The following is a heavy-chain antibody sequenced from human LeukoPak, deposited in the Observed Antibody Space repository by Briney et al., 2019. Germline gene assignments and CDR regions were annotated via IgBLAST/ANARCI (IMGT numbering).Heavy chain of an antibody. CDR1: GFTVSSNY. D-gene: IGHD2-15*01. J-gene: IGHJ6*02. V-gene: IGHV3-53*01. CDR3: ARDNVVVVASYGMDV. CDR2: IYSGGST. Sequence: QPGGSLRLSCAAPGFTVSSNYMSWVRQAPGKGLEWVSVIYSGGSTYYADSVKGRFTISRDNSKNTLYLQMNSLRAEDTAVYYCARDNVVVVASYGMDVWGQGTTVTVSS.